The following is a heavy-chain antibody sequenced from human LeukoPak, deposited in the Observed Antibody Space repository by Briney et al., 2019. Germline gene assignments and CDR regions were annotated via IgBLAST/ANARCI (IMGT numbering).Heavy chain of an antibody. D-gene: IGHD3-10*01. CDR2: ISYSGST. V-gene: IGHV4-59*01. CDR1: GGSINSYY. J-gene: IGHJ4*02. CDR3: ARDRPYYFGSGSYYDGFDS. Sequence: PSETLSLTCTVSGGSINSYYWSWIRQPPGKGLEWIGYISYSGSTNYSPSLKSRVTISLDTSKNQFSLNLSSVTAADTAVYYCARDRPYYFGSGSYYDGFDSWGQGTLVTVSS.